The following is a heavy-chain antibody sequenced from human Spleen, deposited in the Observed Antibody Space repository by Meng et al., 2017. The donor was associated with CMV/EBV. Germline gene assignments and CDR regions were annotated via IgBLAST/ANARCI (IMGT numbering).Heavy chain of an antibody. V-gene: IGHV3-30*02. D-gene: IGHD3-16*01. CDR2: IRDDGSNK. Sequence: GESLKISCAASGFTFSSYGMHWVRQAPGKGLEWVAFIRDDGSNKYYADSVKGRFTISRDNSKNTVYLQMNILRPEDTAVYYCAKDVRRGIDFWGQGTLVTVSS. CDR3: AKDVRRGIDF. CDR1: GFTFSSYG. J-gene: IGHJ4*02.